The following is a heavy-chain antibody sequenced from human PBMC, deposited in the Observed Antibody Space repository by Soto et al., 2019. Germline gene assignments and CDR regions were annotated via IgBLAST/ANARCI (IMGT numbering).Heavy chain of an antibody. CDR1: GFTFSSYA. J-gene: IGHJ3*02. D-gene: IGHD4-17*01. Sequence: GGSLRLSCAASGFTFSSYAMSWVRQAPGKGLEWVSAISGSGGSTYYADSVKGRFTISRDNSKNTLYLQMNSPRAEDTAVYYCAKCPAGGDYGDYPGPFDIWGQGTMVTVSS. CDR2: ISGSGGST. V-gene: IGHV3-23*01. CDR3: AKCPAGGDYGDYPGPFDI.